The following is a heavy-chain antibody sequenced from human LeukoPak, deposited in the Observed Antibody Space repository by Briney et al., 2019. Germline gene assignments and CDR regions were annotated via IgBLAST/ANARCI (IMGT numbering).Heavy chain of an antibody. J-gene: IGHJ4*02. D-gene: IGHD2-15*01. V-gene: IGHV1-2*02. Sequence: ASVKVSCKASGYTFTGYYMHWVRQAPGQGLEWMGWINPNSGGTNYAQEFQGRVTMTRDTSISTAYMELSRLRSDDTAVYYCASGAANAVAATNYWGQGTLVTVSS. CDR1: GYTFTGYY. CDR2: INPNSGGT. CDR3: ASGAANAVAATNY.